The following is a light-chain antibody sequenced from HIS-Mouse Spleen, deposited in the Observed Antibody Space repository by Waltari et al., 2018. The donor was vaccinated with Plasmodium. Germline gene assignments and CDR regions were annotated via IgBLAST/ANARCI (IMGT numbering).Light chain of an antibody. CDR3: YSAADNNLV. V-gene: IGLV3-27*01. Sequence: SYELTQPSSVSVSPGQTARITCSGDVLAKKYARWFQQKPGQAPVLVIYKDSERPSGIPGRCSGSSSGTTVTLTSSGAQVEDEADYYCYSAADNNLVFGGGTKLTVL. CDR2: KDS. CDR1: VLAKKY. J-gene: IGLJ3*02.